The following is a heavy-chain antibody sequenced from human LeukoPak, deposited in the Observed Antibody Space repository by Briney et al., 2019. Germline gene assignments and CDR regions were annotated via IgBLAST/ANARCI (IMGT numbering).Heavy chain of an antibody. CDR1: GGSFSGYY. CDR3: ARGLAAAGTDNDAFDI. J-gene: IGHJ3*02. CDR2: INHSGST. D-gene: IGHD6-13*01. Sequence: PSETLSLTCAVYGGSFSGYYWSWIRQPPGKGLEWIGEINHSGSTNYNPSLKSRVTISVDTSKNQFSLKLSSVTAADTAVYYCARGLAAAGTDNDAFDIWGQGTMVTVSS. V-gene: IGHV4-34*01.